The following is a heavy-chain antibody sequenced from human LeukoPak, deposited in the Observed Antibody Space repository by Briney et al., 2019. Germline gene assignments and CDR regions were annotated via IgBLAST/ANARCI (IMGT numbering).Heavy chain of an antibody. CDR2: IYYSGST. D-gene: IGHD1-26*01. J-gene: IGHJ4*02. CDR1: GGSFSGYF. Sequence: SETLSLTCAVYGGSFSGYFWSWIRQPPGKGLEWIGYIYYSGSTSYNPSLKSRVTMSVDTSKNQFSLKLGSVTAADTAFYYCARSAARWELLFPDYWGQGTLVTVSS. CDR3: ARSAARWELLFPDY. V-gene: IGHV4-59*01.